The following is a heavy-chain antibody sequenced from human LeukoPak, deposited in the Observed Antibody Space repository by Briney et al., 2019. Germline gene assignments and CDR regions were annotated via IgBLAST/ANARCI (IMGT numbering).Heavy chain of an antibody. CDR1: GGSFSGYY. Sequence: SETLSLTCAVYGGSFSGYYWSWIRQPPGKGLEWIGEINHSGSTNYNPSLKSRVTISVDTSKNQFSLRLSSVTAADTAVYYCARDREVGATGYYFDYWGQGTLVTVSS. CDR3: ARDREVGATGYYFDY. D-gene: IGHD1-26*01. CDR2: INHSGST. V-gene: IGHV4-34*01. J-gene: IGHJ4*02.